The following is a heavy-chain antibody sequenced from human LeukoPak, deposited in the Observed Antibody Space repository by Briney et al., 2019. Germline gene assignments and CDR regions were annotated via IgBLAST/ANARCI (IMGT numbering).Heavy chain of an antibody. J-gene: IGHJ5*02. CDR2: IIPIFGTA. CDR3: AREVRVVPAASRPNWFDP. D-gene: IGHD2-2*01. Sequence: SVKVSCKASGGTLSSYAISWVRQAPGQGLEWMGGIIPIFGTANYAQKFQGRVTITADESTSTAYMELSSLRSEDTAVYYCAREVRVVPAASRPNWFDPWGQGTLATVS. CDR1: GGTLSSYA. V-gene: IGHV1-69*01.